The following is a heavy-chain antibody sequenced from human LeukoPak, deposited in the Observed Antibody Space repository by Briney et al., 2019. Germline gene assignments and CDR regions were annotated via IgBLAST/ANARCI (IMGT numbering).Heavy chain of an antibody. CDR1: GFTFSSYS. CDR2: ISSSSSYI. D-gene: IGHD3-10*02. J-gene: IGHJ6*04. CDR3: AELGITLIGGV. Sequence: GGSLRLSCAASGFTFSSYSMNWVRQAPGKGLEWVSSISSSSSYIYYADSVKGRFTISRDNAKNSLYLQMNSLRAEDTAVYYCAELGITLIGGVWGKGTTVTVSS. V-gene: IGHV3-21*01.